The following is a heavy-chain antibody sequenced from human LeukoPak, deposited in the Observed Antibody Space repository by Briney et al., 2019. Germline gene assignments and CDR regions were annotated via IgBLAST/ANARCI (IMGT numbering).Heavy chain of an antibody. V-gene: IGHV3-21*01. CDR2: ISSSSSYI. D-gene: IGHD3-16*01. J-gene: IGHJ4*02. CDR1: GFTFSSYS. CDR3: ARGRIAGDCDY. Sequence: GGSLRLSCAASGFTFSSYSMTWVRQAPGKGLEWVSSISSSSSYIYYADSVKGRFTISRDNAKNSLYLQMNSLRAEDTAVYYCARGRIAGDCDYWGQGTLVTVSS.